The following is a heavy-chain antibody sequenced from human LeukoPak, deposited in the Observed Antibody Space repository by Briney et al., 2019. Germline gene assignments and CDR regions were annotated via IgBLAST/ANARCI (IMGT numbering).Heavy chain of an antibody. D-gene: IGHD1-26*01. CDR3: ATREGSYYEHYFDY. J-gene: IGHJ4*02. Sequence: ASVTVSCTASGGTFTSYAISWVRQAPGQGREWMGGIIPIFGTANYAQKFQGRVTITTDESTSTAYMELSSLRSEDTAVYYCATREGSYYEHYFDYWGQGTLVTVSS. V-gene: IGHV1-69*05. CDR1: GGTFTSYA. CDR2: IIPIFGTA.